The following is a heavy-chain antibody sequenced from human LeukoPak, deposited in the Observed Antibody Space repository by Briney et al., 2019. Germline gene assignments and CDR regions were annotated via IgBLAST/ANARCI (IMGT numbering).Heavy chain of an antibody. D-gene: IGHD2-21*01. Sequence: GGSLRLSCTGSGFPFSSYGMHWVRQTPGRGLDWVAFMRYDGKTEYYADSVKGRFTIAREDSHSTVHLHMKDLRPDDAAVYFCAKDLNTVVIQYFDSWGQGTQDSVSS. CDR1: GFPFSSYG. V-gene: IGHV3-30*02. CDR2: MRYDGKTE. CDR3: AKDLNTVVIQYFDS. J-gene: IGHJ4*02.